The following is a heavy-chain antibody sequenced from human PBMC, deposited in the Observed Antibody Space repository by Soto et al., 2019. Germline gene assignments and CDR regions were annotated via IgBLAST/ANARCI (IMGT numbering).Heavy chain of an antibody. CDR3: ARISRYGYDFDY. CDR1: GFSLSRADVG. V-gene: IGHV2-26*02. Sequence: SGPTLVNPTETLTLTCTVSGFSLSRADVGVSWIRQPPGKALEWLAHIFSNDEKSYSTSLKSSLTISKDTSKSQAFLIMTNLDPVDTATYYCARISRYGYDFDYWGQGTLVTVSS. CDR2: IFSNDEK. D-gene: IGHD5-12*01. J-gene: IGHJ4*02.